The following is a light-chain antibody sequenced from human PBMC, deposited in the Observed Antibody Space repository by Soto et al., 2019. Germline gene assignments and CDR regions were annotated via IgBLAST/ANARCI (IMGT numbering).Light chain of an antibody. Sequence: EIVLTQSPATLSLSPGEIATLYFSASQSVSSYLAWYQQKPGQAPRLLIYDASNRATGIPARFSGSGSGTEFTLTISSLQPDDFATYYCQQYNSYPWTFGQGTKVDIK. CDR2: DAS. J-gene: IGKJ1*01. CDR3: QQYNSYPWT. V-gene: IGKV3-11*01. CDR1: QSVSSY.